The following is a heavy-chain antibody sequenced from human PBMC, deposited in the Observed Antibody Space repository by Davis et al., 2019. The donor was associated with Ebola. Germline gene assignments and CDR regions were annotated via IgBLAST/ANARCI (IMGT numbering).Heavy chain of an antibody. CDR3: ARGGLWFGELLFREDFDY. CDR1: GYTFTSYG. J-gene: IGHJ4*02. V-gene: IGHV1-8*01. D-gene: IGHD3-10*01. Sequence: ASVKVSCKASGYTFTSYGINWVRQATGQGLEWMGWMNPNSGNTGYAQKFQGRVTMTRSTSISTAYMELSSLRSEDTAVYYCARGGLWFGELLFREDFDYWGQGTLVTVSS. CDR2: MNPNSGNT.